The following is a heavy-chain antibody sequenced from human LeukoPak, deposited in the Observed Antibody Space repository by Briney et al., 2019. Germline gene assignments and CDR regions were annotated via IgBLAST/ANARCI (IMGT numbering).Heavy chain of an antibody. CDR3: ASGPAYCGGDCYLGGSDAFDI. Sequence: PGGSLKISCKGSGYSFTSYWIGWVRQMPGKGLEWMGNIYPGDSDTRYSPSFQGQVTISADKSISTAYLQWSSLKASDTAMYYCASGPAYCGGDCYLGGSDAFDIWGQGTMVTVSS. D-gene: IGHD2-21*02. CDR1: GYSFTSYW. J-gene: IGHJ3*02. CDR2: IYPGDSDT. V-gene: IGHV5-51*01.